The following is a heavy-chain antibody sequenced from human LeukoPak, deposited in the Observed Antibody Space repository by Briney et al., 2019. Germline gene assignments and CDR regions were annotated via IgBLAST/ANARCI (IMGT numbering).Heavy chain of an antibody. CDR2: ISGSGTGGRT. J-gene: IGHJ4*02. D-gene: IGHD5-18*01. V-gene: IGHV3-23*01. CDR1: GFTFITYA. Sequence: GGSLRLSCAASGFTFITYAMSWVRQAPGKGLEWVSGISGSGTGGRTYYADSVKGRFTISRDNSKNTVYLQMNRLRAEDTAVYYCAKDFWGYNYFDYWGQGTLVTVSS. CDR3: AKDFWGYNYFDY.